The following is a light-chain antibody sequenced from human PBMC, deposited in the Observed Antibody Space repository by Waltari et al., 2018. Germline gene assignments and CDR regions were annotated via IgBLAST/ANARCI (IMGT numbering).Light chain of an antibody. CDR2: LNSDGSH. J-gene: IGLJ2*01. CDR3: QTWVTGIRVV. Sequence: LTQSPSASASLGASVKLTCTLSSGHSTYAIAWHQQQPEKGPRYLMKLNSDGSHSKGDGIPDRFSGSSSGTERYLTISSLQSDDEADYYCQTWVTGIRVVFGGGTKLTVL. V-gene: IGLV4-69*01. CDR1: SGHSTYA.